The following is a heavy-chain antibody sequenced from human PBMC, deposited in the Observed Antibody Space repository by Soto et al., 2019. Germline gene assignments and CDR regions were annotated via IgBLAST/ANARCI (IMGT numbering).Heavy chain of an antibody. D-gene: IGHD3-3*01. CDR1: GFSLSTSGVG. CDR3: AHRRSNDFWSGYYSWFDP. Sequence: SGPTLVNPTQTLTLTCTFSGFSLSTSGVGVGWIRQPPGKALEWLALIYWNDDKRYSPSLKSRLTITKDTSKNQVVLTMTNMDPVDTATYYCAHRRSNDFWSGYYSWFDPWGQGTLVTVSS. CDR2: IYWNDDK. V-gene: IGHV2-5*01. J-gene: IGHJ5*02.